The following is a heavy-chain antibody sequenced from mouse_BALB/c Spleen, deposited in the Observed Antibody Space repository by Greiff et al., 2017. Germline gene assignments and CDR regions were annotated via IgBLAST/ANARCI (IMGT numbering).Heavy chain of an antibody. CDR1: GYAFSSSW. V-gene: IGHV1-82*01. CDR2: IYPGDGDT. CDR3: ARGLVRFDY. J-gene: IGHJ2*01. Sequence: QVHVKQSGPELVKPGASVKISCKASGYAFSSSWMNWVKQRPGQGLEWIGRIYPGDGDTNYNGKFKGKATLTADKSSSTAYMQLSSLTSVDSAVYVCARGLVRFDYWGQGTTLTVSS. D-gene: IGHD2-10*02.